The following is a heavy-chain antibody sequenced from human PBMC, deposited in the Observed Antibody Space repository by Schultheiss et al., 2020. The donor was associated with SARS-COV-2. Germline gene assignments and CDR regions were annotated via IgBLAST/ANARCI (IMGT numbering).Heavy chain of an antibody. Sequence: SETLSLTCTVSGGSISSGGYSWSWIRQHPGKGLEWIGYIYYSGSTYYNPSLKSRVTISVDTSKNQFSLKLSSVTAADTAVYYCARDARAAYYYYGMDVWGQGTTVTVSS. CDR3: ARDARAAYYYYGMDV. J-gene: IGHJ6*02. CDR1: GGSISSGGYS. V-gene: IGHV4-31*03. D-gene: IGHD6-13*01. CDR2: IYYSGST.